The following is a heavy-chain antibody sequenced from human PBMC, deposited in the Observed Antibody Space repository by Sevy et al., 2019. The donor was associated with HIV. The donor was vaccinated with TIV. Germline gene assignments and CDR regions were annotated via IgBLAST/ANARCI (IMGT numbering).Heavy chain of an antibody. CDR3: AKDYYDSSGYYRSAEYFQH. V-gene: IGHV3-23*01. D-gene: IGHD3-22*01. Sequence: GGSLRLSCAASGFTFSSYAMSWVRQAPGKGLEWVSAISGSGGSTYYADSVKGRFTISRDNSKNTLYLQMNSLRAEDTAVYYCAKDYYDSSGYYRSAEYFQHWGQGTLVTVSS. CDR1: GFTFSSYA. J-gene: IGHJ1*01. CDR2: ISGSGGST.